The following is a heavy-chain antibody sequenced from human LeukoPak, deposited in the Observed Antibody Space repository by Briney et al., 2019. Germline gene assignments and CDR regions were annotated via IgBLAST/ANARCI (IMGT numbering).Heavy chain of an antibody. Sequence: AGGSLRLSCAASGFNFSNYAMTWVRQAPGKGLEWVSTVNSNDRPYYADSVKGRFTISRDNSKNTLYLQMNTLRVEDTALYYCAKARAAAVEAAINYWGQGILVTVSP. D-gene: IGHD2-15*01. CDR2: VNSNDRP. J-gene: IGHJ4*02. CDR3: AKARAAAVEAAINY. V-gene: IGHV3-23*01. CDR1: GFNFSNYA.